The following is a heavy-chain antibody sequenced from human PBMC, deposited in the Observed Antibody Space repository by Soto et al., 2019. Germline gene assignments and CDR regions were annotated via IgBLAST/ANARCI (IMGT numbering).Heavy chain of an antibody. CDR1: DGSINTFY. J-gene: IGHJ4*02. V-gene: IGHV4-4*07. D-gene: IGHD5-12*01. CDR3: AREGSYSAYNFAHGIQLWSFDF. CDR2: IFSSGST. Sequence: SETLSLTCTVSDGSINTFYWSWVRQPAGKGLEWIGRIFSSGSTSFNPSLESRVAMSVDTSKNHFSLNLSSVTAADMAVYYCAREGSYSAYNFAHGIQLWSFDFWGQGALVTVSS.